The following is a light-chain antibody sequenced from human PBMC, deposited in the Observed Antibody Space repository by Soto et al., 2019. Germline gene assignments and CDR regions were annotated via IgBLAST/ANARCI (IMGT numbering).Light chain of an antibody. CDR2: DTS. Sequence: EIVLTQSPATLSLSPGERATLSCRASQSVSSYLAWYQHKPGQAPRLLIYDTSNRATGIPARFSGGGSGTDFTLTISSLEPEDFAVYYCQQRSNWITFGQGTRLEIK. J-gene: IGKJ5*01. CDR1: QSVSSY. CDR3: QQRSNWIT. V-gene: IGKV3-11*01.